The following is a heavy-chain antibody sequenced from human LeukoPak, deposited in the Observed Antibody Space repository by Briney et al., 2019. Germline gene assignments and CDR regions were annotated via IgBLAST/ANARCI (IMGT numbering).Heavy chain of an antibody. D-gene: IGHD4-11*01. CDR3: AREDHSKYEY. Sequence: PGGSLRLSCVASGFTFSSYWMSCVRQAPGKGPEWVSSIKQDGSEKFYVDSVKGRFTISKDNTKNSLSLQMNSLRAEDTAVYYCAREDHSKYEYWGQGTLVTVSS. V-gene: IGHV3-7*01. J-gene: IGHJ4*02. CDR1: GFTFSSYW. CDR2: IKQDGSEK.